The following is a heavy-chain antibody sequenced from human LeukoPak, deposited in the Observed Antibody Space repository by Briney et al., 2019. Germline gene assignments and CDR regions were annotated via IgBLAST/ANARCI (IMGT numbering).Heavy chain of an antibody. J-gene: IGHJ4*02. CDR2: IYYSGST. D-gene: IGHD3-22*01. V-gene: IGHV4-39*01. CDR1: GGSISSSNYY. Sequence: PSETLSLTCTVSGGSISSSNYYWGWIRQPPGKGLEWIGSIYYSGSTFYNPSLKSRVTISVDTSKNQFSLKLRSVTAADTAAYYCAKPHYHDSSGYQYWGQGTLVTVSS. CDR3: AKPHYHDSSGYQY.